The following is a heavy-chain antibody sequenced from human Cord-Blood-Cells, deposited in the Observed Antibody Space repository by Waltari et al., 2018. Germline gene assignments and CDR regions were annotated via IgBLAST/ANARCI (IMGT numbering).Heavy chain of an antibody. J-gene: IGHJ6*03. Sequence: QVQLVESGGGLVKPGGSLRLSCAASGFTFSDYYMRWIRQAPGKGLEWVSYISSSGSTIYYADSVKGGFTISRDKAKNSLYLQMNSLRAEDTAVYYCARRGYYYYYYYMDVWGKGTTVTVSS. CDR1: GFTFSDYY. CDR2: ISSSGSTI. CDR3: ARRGYYYYYYYMDV. V-gene: IGHV3-11*04. D-gene: IGHD3-10*01.